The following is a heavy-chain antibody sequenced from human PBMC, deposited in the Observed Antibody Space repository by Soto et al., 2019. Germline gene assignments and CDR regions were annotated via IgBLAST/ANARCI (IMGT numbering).Heavy chain of an antibody. CDR2: ISSGGDLT. D-gene: IGHD1-1*01. CDR1: GFMFSSHG. J-gene: IGHJ4*02. Sequence: GGSLRLSCAASGFMFSSHGMSWVRQAPGKGLEWVSSISSGGDLTYYADSVKGRFTVSRDNLENTLSLQMDSLRAEDTATYYCAKIGQIGNWFFDYCGQGTLVTVSS. V-gene: IGHV3-23*01. CDR3: AKIGQIGNWFFDY.